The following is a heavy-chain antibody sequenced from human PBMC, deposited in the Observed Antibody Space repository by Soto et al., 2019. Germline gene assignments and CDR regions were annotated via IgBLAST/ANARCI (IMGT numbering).Heavy chain of an antibody. Sequence: EVQLVETGGGLIQPGGSLRLSCAASGFTVSNTYMTWVRQPPGKGLECVSVIYTAGGTNYAGSVKGRFIISRDNSKNTLYLQMNCLRAEDTAVYYCARALPVAKGGFDPWGQGTLVTVSS. CDR2: IYTAGGT. V-gene: IGHV3-53*02. J-gene: IGHJ5*02. CDR1: GFTVSNTY. D-gene: IGHD2-2*01. CDR3: ARALPVAKGGFDP.